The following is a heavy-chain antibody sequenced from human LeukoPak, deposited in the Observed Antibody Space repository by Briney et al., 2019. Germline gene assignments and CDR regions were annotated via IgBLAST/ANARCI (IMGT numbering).Heavy chain of an antibody. CDR3: ARDHDLG. D-gene: IGHD7-27*01. Sequence: SETLSLTCTVSGGSISSYYWSWLRQPPGKGLEWIGSIYYSGSTYYNPSLKSRVTISVDTSKNQFSLKLSSVTAADTAVYYCARDHDLGWGQGALVTVSS. V-gene: IGHV4-59*12. CDR1: GGSISSYY. J-gene: IGHJ4*02. CDR2: IYYSGST.